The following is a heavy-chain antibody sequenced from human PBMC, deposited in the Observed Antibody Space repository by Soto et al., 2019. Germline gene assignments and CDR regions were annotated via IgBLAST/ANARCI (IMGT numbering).Heavy chain of an antibody. CDR1: GFTFSSYS. D-gene: IGHD6-6*01. J-gene: IGHJ6*02. CDR3: ARASRDVEQLGYYYYYGMDV. CDR2: ISSRSSTI. Sequence: EVQLVESGGGLVQPGGSLRLSCAASGFTFSSYSMNWVRQAPGKGLEWVSYISSRSSTIYYADSVKGRFTISRDNAKNSLYLQMNSLRDEDTAVYYCARASRDVEQLGYYYYYGMDVWGQGTTVTVSS. V-gene: IGHV3-48*02.